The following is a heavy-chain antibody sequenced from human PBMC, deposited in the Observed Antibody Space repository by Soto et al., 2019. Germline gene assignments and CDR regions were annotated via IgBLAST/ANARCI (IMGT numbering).Heavy chain of an antibody. V-gene: IGHV4-39*01. CDR2: IYYSGST. D-gene: IGHD3-3*01. CDR1: GGSISSSSYY. CDR3: ATYYDFWSGYYTSFDY. Sequence: SETLSLTCTVSGGSISSSSYYWGWIRQPPGKGLEWIGSIYYSGSTYYNPSLKSRVTISVDTSKNQFSLKLSSVTAADTAVYYCATYYDFWSGYYTSFDYWGQGTLVTVSS. J-gene: IGHJ4*02.